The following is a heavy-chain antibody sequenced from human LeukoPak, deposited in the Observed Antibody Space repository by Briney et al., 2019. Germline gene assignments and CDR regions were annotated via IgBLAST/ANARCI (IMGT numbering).Heavy chain of an antibody. CDR1: GFTFSTYA. J-gene: IGHJ4*02. D-gene: IGHD2-8*01. V-gene: IGHV3-64*01. CDR2: ITSNGGDT. Sequence: PGGSLRLSCAASGFTFSTYAMHWVRQAPGKGLEYVSSITSNGGDTYYASSVKGRFTISRDNSRYTLYLQVGSLRTEDMAVYYCARDRAGVAENWGQGTLVTVSS. CDR3: ARDRAGVAEN.